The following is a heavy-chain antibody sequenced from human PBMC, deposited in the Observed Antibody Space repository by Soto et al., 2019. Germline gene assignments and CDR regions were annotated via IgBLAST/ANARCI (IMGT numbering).Heavy chain of an antibody. CDR2: IHHSGST. CDR3: VRGVLS. Sequence: WTWIRQHPGKGLEWIGNIHHSGSTFYNPSLKRRVSISVDTSKNQFSLKMSSVTAADTDVYFCVRGVLSWGQGTLVTVSS. V-gene: IGHV4-31*02. J-gene: IGHJ1*01. D-gene: IGHD3-10*01.